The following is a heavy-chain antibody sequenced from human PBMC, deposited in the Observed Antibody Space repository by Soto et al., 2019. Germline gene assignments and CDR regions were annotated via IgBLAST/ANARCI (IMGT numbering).Heavy chain of an antibody. J-gene: IGHJ4*02. V-gene: IGHV3-33*01. CDR3: ARSSGSYFAAFSDT. Sequence: QAQLEESGGGEVQPGTSLRLSCSASSFSFSSSGMHWVRQPPGKGLEWVAAIWDDGGNKYYADSVRGRFTISRDNSKNTLFLQMNSLRAEDTALYYCARSSGSYFAAFSDTWVQGTLVSVSS. CDR1: SFSFSSSG. D-gene: IGHD1-26*01. CDR2: IWDDGGNK.